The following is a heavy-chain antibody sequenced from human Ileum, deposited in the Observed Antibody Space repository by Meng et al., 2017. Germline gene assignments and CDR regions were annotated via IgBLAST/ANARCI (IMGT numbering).Heavy chain of an antibody. CDR1: GFIFSDYA. D-gene: IGHD2-15*01. CDR2: ISSSGSGT. V-gene: IGHV3-23*04. J-gene: IGHJ4*02. Sequence: VQLVESGGGVVQPGRSLRLSCAASGFIFSDYAMTWVRQAPGKGLEWVSGISSSGSGTYYADSVKGRFTSSRDNSKNTLTLQMDSLRAEDTAVYYCAKGKVGVAGSPDDWGQGTLVTVSS. CDR3: AKGKVGVAGSPDD.